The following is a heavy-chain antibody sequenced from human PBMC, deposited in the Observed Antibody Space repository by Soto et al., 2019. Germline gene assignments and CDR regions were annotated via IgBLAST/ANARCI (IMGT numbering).Heavy chain of an antibody. Sequence: PSETLSLTCFVSGGSISSSSYYWGWIRQPPGKGLAWIGSIYYSGSTYYNPSLKSRVTISVDTSKNQFSLKLSSVTAADTAVYYCARNELLQKNFDYWGQGTLLTVSS. D-gene: IGHD1-1*01. J-gene: IGHJ4*02. CDR3: ARNELLQKNFDY. CDR1: GGSISSSSYY. CDR2: IYYSGST. V-gene: IGHV4-39*01.